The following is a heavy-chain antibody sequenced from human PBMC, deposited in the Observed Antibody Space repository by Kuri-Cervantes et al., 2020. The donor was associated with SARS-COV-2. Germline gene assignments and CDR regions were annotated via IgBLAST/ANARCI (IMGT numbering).Heavy chain of an antibody. CDR1: GGSISSYY. Sequence: SETLSLTCTVSGGSISSYYWSWIRQPAGKGLEWIGRIYTSGSTNYNPSHKSRVTISVDTSKNQFSLKLSSVTAADTAVYYCARGPPDLGEEWFDPWGQGTLVTVSS. D-gene: IGHD3-10*01. CDR2: IYTSGST. CDR3: ARGPPDLGEEWFDP. J-gene: IGHJ5*02. V-gene: IGHV4-4*07.